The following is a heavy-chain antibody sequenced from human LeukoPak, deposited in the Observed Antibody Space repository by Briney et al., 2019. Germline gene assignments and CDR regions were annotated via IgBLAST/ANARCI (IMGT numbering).Heavy chain of an antibody. CDR2: ISYDGSNK. CDR1: GFTFSSYG. CDR3: AKDQEGGAGTGRFDY. D-gene: IGHD6-13*01. J-gene: IGHJ4*02. Sequence: GGSLRLSCAASGFTFSSYGMHWVRQAPGKGLEWVAVISYDGSNKYYADSVKGRFTISRDHSKNTLYLQMNSLRVEDTAVYYCAKDQEGGAGTGRFDYWGQGTLVTVSS. V-gene: IGHV3-30*18.